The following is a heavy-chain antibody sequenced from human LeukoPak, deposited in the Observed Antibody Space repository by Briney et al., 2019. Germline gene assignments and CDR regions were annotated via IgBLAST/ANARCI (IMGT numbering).Heavy chain of an antibody. J-gene: IGHJ4*02. D-gene: IGHD1-26*01. CDR1: GFTFSDYR. CDR3: ARAFGGSNYDGIDY. V-gene: IGHV3-74*01. Sequence: GGSLRLSCAASGFTFSDYRMHWVRQAPGKGLVWVSRINSDGSSTNYADSVRGRFTISRDTAKNTLYLQMNGLRAEDTAVYYCARAFGGSNYDGIDYWGQRTLVTVSS. CDR2: INSDGSST.